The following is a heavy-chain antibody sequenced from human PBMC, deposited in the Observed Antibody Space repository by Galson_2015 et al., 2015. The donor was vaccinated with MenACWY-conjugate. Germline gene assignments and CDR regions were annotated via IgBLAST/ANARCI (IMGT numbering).Heavy chain of an antibody. CDR1: GVSFNTYR. CDR2: ISLVVYTT. J-gene: IGHJ4*02. V-gene: IGHV1-69*13. D-gene: IGHD1/OR15-1a*01. CDR3: ARPGGRSEQRTSFDH. Sequence: SVKVSCKASGVSFNTYRFNWVRQAPGHGPEWLAGISLVVYTTYYAERVKGRLTITSDESTSTVYMELSSLRADDTAIYYCARPGGRSEQRTSFDHWGQGTLVTVSS.